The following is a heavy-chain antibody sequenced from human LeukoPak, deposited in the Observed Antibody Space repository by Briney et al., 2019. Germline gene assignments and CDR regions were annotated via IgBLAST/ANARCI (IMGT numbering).Heavy chain of an antibody. J-gene: IGHJ5*02. D-gene: IGHD6-13*01. V-gene: IGHV1-2*04. CDR1: GYTFTGYY. CDR3: ARIPAAKGTNWFDP. Sequence: GASVKVSCKASGYTFTGYYMHWVRQAPGQGLEWMGWINPNSGGTNYAQKFQGWVTMTRDTSISTAYMELSRLRSDDTAVYYCARIPAAKGTNWFDPWGQGTLVTVSS. CDR2: INPNSGGT.